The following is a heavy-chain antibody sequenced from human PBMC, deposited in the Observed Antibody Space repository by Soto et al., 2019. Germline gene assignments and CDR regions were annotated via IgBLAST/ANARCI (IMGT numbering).Heavy chain of an antibody. CDR2: IYYSGST. Sequence: PSETLSLTCTVSSGSISSGDYYWSWIRQPPGKGLEWIGYIYYSGSTYYNPSLKSRVTISVDTSKNQFSLKLSSVTAADTAVYYCARDLGRYCSSTSCYRGWFDPWGQGTLVTVSS. CDR3: ARDLGRYCSSTSCYRGWFDP. CDR1: SGSISSGDYY. J-gene: IGHJ5*02. D-gene: IGHD2-2*02. V-gene: IGHV4-30-4*01.